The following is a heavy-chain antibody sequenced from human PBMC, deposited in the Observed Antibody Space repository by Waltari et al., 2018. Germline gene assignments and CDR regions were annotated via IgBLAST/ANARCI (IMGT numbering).Heavy chain of an antibody. CDR1: GFTFSSYS. CDR3: ARDITGTQYFQH. CDR2: ISSSSITI. Sequence: EVQMVESGGGLVQPGGSLRLSCAASGFTFSSYSMNWVRQAPGNGLEWVSYISSSSITIYYADSVKGRFTISRDNAKNSLYLQMNSLRAEDTAVYYCARDITGTQYFQHWGQGTLVTVSS. V-gene: IGHV3-48*04. J-gene: IGHJ1*01. D-gene: IGHD1-20*01.